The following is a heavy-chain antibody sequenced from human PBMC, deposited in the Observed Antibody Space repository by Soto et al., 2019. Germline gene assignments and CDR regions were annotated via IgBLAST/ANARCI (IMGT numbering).Heavy chain of an antibody. CDR2: TYYRSKWYN. Sequence: QVQLQQSGPGLVKPSQTLSLTCAISRDSVSSNSVAWNWIRQSPSRGLEWLGRTYYRSKWYNDYGVTVKGRITITPDTSKNQFSLQLNSVSAEDTAVYYCARGRFNAFAIWGEGTMVTVSS. J-gene: IGHJ3*02. V-gene: IGHV6-1*01. CDR1: RDSVSSNSVA. CDR3: ARGRFNAFAI. D-gene: IGHD3-3*01.